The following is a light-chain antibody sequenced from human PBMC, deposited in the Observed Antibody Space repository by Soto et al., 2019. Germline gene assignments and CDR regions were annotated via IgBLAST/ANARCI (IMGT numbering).Light chain of an antibody. CDR3: QQYYSTPFT. Sequence: DIVMTQSPDSLAVSLGERATINCKSSQSVLYSSNNKNYLAWYQQKPGQPPKLLIDCASTRESGVPDRFSGSGSGTDFTLTISSLQAEDVAVYYCQQYYSTPFTFGPGTKVDIK. V-gene: IGKV4-1*01. CDR2: CAS. J-gene: IGKJ3*01. CDR1: QSVLYSSNNKNY.